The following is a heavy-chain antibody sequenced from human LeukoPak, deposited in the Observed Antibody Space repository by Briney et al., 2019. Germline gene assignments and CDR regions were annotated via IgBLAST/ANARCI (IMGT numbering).Heavy chain of an antibody. CDR3: ARSYSATDY. D-gene: IGHD4-11*01. CDR1: GGSISGYY. Sequence: PSETLSLTCTVSGGSISGYYWSWIRQPPGKGLEWIGYIHYSGSTNYNPSLKSRVTISVYTSKNQFALKVSSVTAADTAVYYCARSYSATDYWGQGTLVTVSS. CDR2: IHYSGST. V-gene: IGHV4-59*01. J-gene: IGHJ4*02.